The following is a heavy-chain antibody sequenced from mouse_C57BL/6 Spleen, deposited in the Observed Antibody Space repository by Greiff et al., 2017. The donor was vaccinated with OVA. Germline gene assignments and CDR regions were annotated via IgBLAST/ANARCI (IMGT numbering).Heavy chain of an antibody. CDR1: GYTFTDYY. Sequence: EVQLQQSGPELVKPGASVKISCKASGYTFTDYYMNWVKQSHGKSLEWIGDINPNNGGTSYNQKFKGKATLTVDKSSSTAYMELRSLTSEDSAVYYCARGNSWFADWGQGTLVTVSA. CDR2: INPNNGGT. J-gene: IGHJ3*01. V-gene: IGHV1-26*01. CDR3: ARGNSWFAD.